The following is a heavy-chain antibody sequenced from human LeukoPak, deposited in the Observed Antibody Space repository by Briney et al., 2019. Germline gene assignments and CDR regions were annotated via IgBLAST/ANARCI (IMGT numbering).Heavy chain of an antibody. J-gene: IGHJ4*02. Sequence: GASVKVSCKASGYSFSGYGMLWVRQAPGQGLEYMGWINTNTGNPTYAQGFTGRFVFSLDTSVNTAYLQISSLMAEDTAVYYCARAGAARLSHDYWGQGTLVSVSS. CDR3: ARAGAARLSHDY. V-gene: IGHV7-4-1*02. CDR2: INTNTGNP. CDR1: GYSFSGYG. D-gene: IGHD6-6*01.